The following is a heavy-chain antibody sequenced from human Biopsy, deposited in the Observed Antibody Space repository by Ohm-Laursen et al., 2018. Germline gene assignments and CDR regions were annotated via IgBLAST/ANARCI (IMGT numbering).Heavy chain of an antibody. J-gene: IGHJ4*02. CDR3: ARVGAGAPSIDYFDY. CDR1: GGSIGSFF. D-gene: IGHD1-26*01. V-gene: IGHV4-59*07. Sequence: SDTLSLTCIVSGGSIGSFFWSWIRQPPGNGLEWIGYIYYSGSTNYNPSLRSRVTISVDRSKNQFSLELSSVTAADTAVYYCARVGAGAPSIDYFDYWGQGALVTVSS. CDR2: IYYSGST.